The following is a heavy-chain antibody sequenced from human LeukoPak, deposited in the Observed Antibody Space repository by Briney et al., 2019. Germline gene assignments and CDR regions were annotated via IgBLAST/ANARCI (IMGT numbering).Heavy chain of an antibody. Sequence: GGSLRLSCAASGFTFSSYWMHWVRQAPGKGLVWVSRINSDGSSTSYADSVKGRFTISRDNAKNTLYLQMNSLRAEDTAVYYCARDPRYSYARIDYWGQGTLVTVSP. V-gene: IGHV3-74*01. CDR3: ARDPRYSYARIDY. CDR1: GFTFSSYW. D-gene: IGHD5-18*01. J-gene: IGHJ4*02. CDR2: INSDGSST.